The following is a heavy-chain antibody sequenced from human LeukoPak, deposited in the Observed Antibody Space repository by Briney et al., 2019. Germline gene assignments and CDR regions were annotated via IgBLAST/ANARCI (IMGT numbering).Heavy chain of an antibody. D-gene: IGHD2-15*01. CDR2: INAGNGNT. V-gene: IGHV1-3*01. Sequence: GGSLRLSCSTSGFTFGDYAMSWVRQAPGQRLEWMGWINAGNGNTKYSQKFQGRVTITRDTSASTAYMELSSLRSEDTAVYYCARVGLGVVVVAAQKYWGQGTLVTVSS. CDR1: GFTFGDYA. CDR3: ARVGLGVVVVAAQKY. J-gene: IGHJ4*02.